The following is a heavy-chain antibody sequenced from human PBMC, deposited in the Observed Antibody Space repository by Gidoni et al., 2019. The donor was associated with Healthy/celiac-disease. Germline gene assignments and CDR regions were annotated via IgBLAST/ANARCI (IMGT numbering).Heavy chain of an antibody. V-gene: IGHV3-11*01. CDR1: GFTFSDSY. Sequence: QVQLVESGGGLVKPGGSLRRSCAASGFTFSDSYMSWFRQAPGKGLGCVSYISSSCSTIYYADSVKGRFTISRDNAKNSLYLQMNSLRAEDTAVYYCARDSGSGWSLAWYFDLWGRGTLVTVSS. CDR3: ARDSGSGWSLAWYFDL. J-gene: IGHJ2*01. CDR2: ISSSCSTI. D-gene: IGHD6-19*01.